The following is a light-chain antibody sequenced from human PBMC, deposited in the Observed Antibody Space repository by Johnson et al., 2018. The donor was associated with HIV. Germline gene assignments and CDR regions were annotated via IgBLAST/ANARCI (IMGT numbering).Light chain of an antibody. J-gene: IGLJ1*01. V-gene: IGLV1-51*01. Sequence: QSILTQPPSVSAAPGQKVTISCSGSSSNIGNNYVSWYQQLPGTAPKLLIYDNNKRPSGIPDRFSGSKSGTSATLGITGLQTGDEADYYCGTWDSSLSAAPYVVGTGTKVTVL. CDR1: SSNIGNNY. CDR3: GTWDSSLSAAPYV. CDR2: DNN.